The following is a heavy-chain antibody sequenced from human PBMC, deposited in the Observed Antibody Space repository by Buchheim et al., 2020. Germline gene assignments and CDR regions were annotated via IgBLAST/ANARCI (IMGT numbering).Heavy chain of an antibody. Sequence: QVQLQESGPGLVKPSETLSLTCTVSGGSISSYYWSWIRQPPGKGLEWIGYIYYSGSTNYNPSLKSRVTISVDTSKNQFSLKLSSVTAADTAVYYCAGGYSNGTYYFAYWGQGTL. CDR2: IYYSGST. J-gene: IGHJ4*02. V-gene: IGHV4-59*01. D-gene: IGHD5-18*01. CDR1: GGSISSYY. CDR3: AGGYSNGTYYFAY.